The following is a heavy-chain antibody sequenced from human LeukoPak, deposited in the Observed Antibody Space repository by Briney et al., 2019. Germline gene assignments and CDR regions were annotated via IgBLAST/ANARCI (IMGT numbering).Heavy chain of an antibody. CDR3: AREVATIPYYYYYYMDV. J-gene: IGHJ6*03. CDR1: GFTFSSYS. Sequence: GGSLRLSCAASGFTFSSYSMNWVRQAPGKGLEWVSPISSSSSYIYYADSVKGRFTISRDNAKNSLYLQMNSLRAEDTAVYYCAREVATIPYYYYYYMDVWGKGTTVTVSS. D-gene: IGHD5-12*01. V-gene: IGHV3-21*01. CDR2: ISSSSSYI.